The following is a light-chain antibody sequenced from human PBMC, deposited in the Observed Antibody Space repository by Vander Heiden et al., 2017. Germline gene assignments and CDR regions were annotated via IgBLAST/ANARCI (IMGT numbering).Light chain of an antibody. J-gene: IGLJ3*02. CDR1: SSNIGKSF. CDR3: GTWDSGLSVGV. Sequence: QSVFTQPPPVSAASVQKGTSSCSGSSSNIGKSFVAWYQQFRGTAPKLLIYDNDKRPSGTPARFSGSKSGTSATLDITGLQTGDEADYYCGTWDSGLSVGVFGTGTKLTVL. CDR2: DND. V-gene: IGLV1-51*01.